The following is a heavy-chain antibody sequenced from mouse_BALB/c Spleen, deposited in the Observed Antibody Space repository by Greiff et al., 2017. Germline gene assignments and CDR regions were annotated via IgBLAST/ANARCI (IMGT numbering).Heavy chain of an antibody. CDR2: SRNKANDYTT. CDR1: GFTFSDFY. J-gene: IGHJ4*01. D-gene: IGHD2-4*01. Sequence: EVKVVESGGGLVQPGGSLRLSCATSGFTFSDFYMEWVRQPPGKRLEWIAASRNKANDYTTEYSASVKGRFIVSRDTSQSIPYLQMNALRAEDTAIYYCARDAGSTMITTGAMDYWGQGTSVTVSS. V-gene: IGHV7-1*02. CDR3: ARDAGSTMITTGAMDY.